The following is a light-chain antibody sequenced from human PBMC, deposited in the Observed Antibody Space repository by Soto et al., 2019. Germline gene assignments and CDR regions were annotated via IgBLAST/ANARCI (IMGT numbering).Light chain of an antibody. CDR3: AAWDDSLSGHVV. V-gene: IGLV1-47*02. J-gene: IGLJ2*01. CDR1: SSNIGSNY. Sequence: QSVLTQPPSASGTHGQSVTISCSGSSSNIGSNYVYWYQQLPGTAPKLLIYSNNQRPSGVPDRFSGSKFGSSASLAISGLRSEDEADYYCAAWDDSLSGHVVFGGGTKLTVL. CDR2: SNN.